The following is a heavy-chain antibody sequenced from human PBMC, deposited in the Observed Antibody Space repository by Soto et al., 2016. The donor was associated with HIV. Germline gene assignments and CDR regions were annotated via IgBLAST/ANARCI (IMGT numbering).Heavy chain of an antibody. D-gene: IGHD2-8*02. Sequence: EVQLLESGGGLVQPGGSLRLTCAASGSTFSLYAMSWVRQAPGKGLEWVSGISGSGGSTYYADSVKGRFTISRDNSKNTVYLQMNSLRAEDTAVYYCANTPRGAGNRWGAYGWRTGGQGTLVTVSS. CDR2: ISGSGGST. J-gene: IGHJ4*02. CDR1: GSTFSLYA. V-gene: IGHV3-23*01. CDR3: ANTPRGAGNRWGAYGWRT.